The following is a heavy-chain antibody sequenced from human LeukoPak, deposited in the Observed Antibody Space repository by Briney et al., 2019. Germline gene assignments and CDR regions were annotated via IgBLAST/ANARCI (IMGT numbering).Heavy chain of an antibody. CDR1: GFTFYNAW. D-gene: IGHD1-1*01. V-gene: IGHV3-15*01. J-gene: IGHJ4*02. CDR3: TTAPQVQPPVMVDY. CDR2: IKSKTDGGTT. Sequence: GGSLRLSCAASGFTFYNAWMTWVRQAPGKGLEWVGRIKSKTDGGTTAYASPVQGRFTISRDDSKNTLFLQMDSLKTEDTAVYYCTTAPQVQPPVMVDYWGQGTLVTVSA.